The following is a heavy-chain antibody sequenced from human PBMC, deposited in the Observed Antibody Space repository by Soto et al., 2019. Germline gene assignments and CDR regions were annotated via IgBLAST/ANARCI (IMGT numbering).Heavy chain of an antibody. D-gene: IGHD2-15*01. CDR1: GGSISSGGYY. CDR3: ARERCSGCSCPVDY. Sequence: QVQLQESGPGLVKPSQTLSLTCTVSGGSISSGGYYWSWIRQHPGKGLEWIGYIYYSGSTYYNPSLKSAGTTPVHTSKNQFSLKLSAVTAADTAVYYCARERCSGCSCPVDYWGQGTLVTVSS. V-gene: IGHV4-31*01. J-gene: IGHJ4*02. CDR2: IYYSGST.